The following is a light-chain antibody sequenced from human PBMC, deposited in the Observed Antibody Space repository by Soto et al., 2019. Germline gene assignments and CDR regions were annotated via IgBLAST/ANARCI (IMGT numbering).Light chain of an antibody. CDR1: SSDVGGYNY. CDR3: CSYAGRFLV. V-gene: IGLV2-11*01. Sequence: QSALTQPRSVSGSPGQSVTISCTGTSSDVGGYNYVSWYQQHPGKAPKLMIYDVSKRPSGVPDRFSGSKSGNTASLTISGLQAWDEADYFCCSYAGRFLVFGGRTKVTVL. J-gene: IGLJ2*01. CDR2: DVS.